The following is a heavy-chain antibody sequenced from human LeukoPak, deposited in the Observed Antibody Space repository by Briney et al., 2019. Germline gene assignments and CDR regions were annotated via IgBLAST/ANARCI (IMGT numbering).Heavy chain of an antibody. J-gene: IGHJ4*02. Sequence: GGSLRLSCAASGSTFSTYGMTWVRQAPGRGLEWVSAISGSGGDTYYADSVKGRFTISRDNSKNTLYLQMNSLKAEDTAVYYCAKKTFSDYYNSWGQGTLVTVSS. D-gene: IGHD4-17*01. CDR3: AKKTFSDYYNS. CDR1: GSTFSTYG. CDR2: ISGSGGDT. V-gene: IGHV3-23*01.